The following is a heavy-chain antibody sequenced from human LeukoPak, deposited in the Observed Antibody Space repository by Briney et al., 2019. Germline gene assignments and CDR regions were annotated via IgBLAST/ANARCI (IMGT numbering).Heavy chain of an antibody. Sequence: SETLSLTCTVSGGSISSSSYYWGWIRQPPGEGLEWIGSIYYSGSTYYNPSLKSRVTISVDTSKNQFSLKLSSVTAADTAVYYCARQPYDSSGLNWFDPWGQGTLVTVSS. J-gene: IGHJ5*02. D-gene: IGHD3-22*01. V-gene: IGHV4-39*01. CDR2: IYYSGST. CDR3: ARQPYDSSGLNWFDP. CDR1: GGSISSSSYY.